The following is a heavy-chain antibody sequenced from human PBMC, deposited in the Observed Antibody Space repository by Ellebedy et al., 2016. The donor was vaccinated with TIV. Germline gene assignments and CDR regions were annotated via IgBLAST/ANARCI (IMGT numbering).Heavy chain of an antibody. CDR3: ARDQHDYVWGSYRY. Sequence: AASVKVSCKASGGTFSSYAISWVRPAPGQGLAWMGGIIPIFGTANYAQKFQGRVTITADESTSTAYMELSSLRSEDTAVYYCARDQHDYVWGSYRYWGQGTLVTVSS. J-gene: IGHJ4*02. CDR1: GGTFSSYA. CDR2: IIPIFGTA. D-gene: IGHD3-16*02. V-gene: IGHV1-69*13.